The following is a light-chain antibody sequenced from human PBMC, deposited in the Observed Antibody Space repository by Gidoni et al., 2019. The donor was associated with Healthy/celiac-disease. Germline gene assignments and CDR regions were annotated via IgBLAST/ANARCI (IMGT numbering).Light chain of an antibody. CDR2: AAS. Sequence: ELVMTQSPASLSVSPGERATLSCRASQSVSSNLAWYQQKPGQAPRLLIYAASTRATGIPPRFSGSGSGTELTLTISSLQSEDFAVYYCQQYSNWPGGTFGQGTKLEIK. CDR1: QSVSSN. CDR3: QQYSNWPGGT. V-gene: IGKV3-15*01. J-gene: IGKJ2*01.